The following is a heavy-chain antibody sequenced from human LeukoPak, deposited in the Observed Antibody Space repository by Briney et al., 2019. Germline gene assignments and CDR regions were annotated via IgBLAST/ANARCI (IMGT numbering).Heavy chain of an antibody. V-gene: IGHV4-34*01. D-gene: IGHD3-3*01. J-gene: IGHJ6*02. CDR1: DGYFTGYF. CDR3: ARVAIFGVVINAMDV. Sequence: SETLSLTCAISDGYFTGYFWNWVRQAPGKGLEWIGDINHGGSTNYNPSLRSRVTMSVDTSKNQFSLELSSVTAADTAVYYCARVAIFGVVINAMDVWGQGITVTVSS. CDR2: INHGGST.